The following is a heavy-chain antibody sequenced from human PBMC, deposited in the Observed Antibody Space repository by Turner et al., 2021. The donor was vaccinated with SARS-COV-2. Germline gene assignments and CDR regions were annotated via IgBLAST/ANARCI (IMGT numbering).Heavy chain of an antibody. J-gene: IGHJ4*02. CDR1: GFTFSSYS. D-gene: IGHD3-16*01. CDR3: ARGGGHY. Sequence: PLVESGGGWVQPGWSLRLSFSASGFTFSSYSMNWVRQAPGKGLEWVSYISSSSSTIYYADSVKGRFTISRDNAKNSLYLQMNSLRAEDTAVYYCARGGGHYWGQGTLVTVSS. V-gene: IGHV3-48*01. CDR2: ISSSSSTI.